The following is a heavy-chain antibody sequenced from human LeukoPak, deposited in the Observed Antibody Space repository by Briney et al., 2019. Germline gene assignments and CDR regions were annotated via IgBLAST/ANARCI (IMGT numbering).Heavy chain of an antibody. V-gene: IGHV4-59*01. CDR1: GGSISSYY. Sequence: PSETLSLTCTVSGGSISSYYWSWIRQPPGKGLEWIGYIYYSGSTNYNPSLKSRVTISVDTSKNQFSLKLSSVTAADTAVYYCARVPPMYSSGWTGAFDIWGQGTMVTVSS. CDR2: IYYSGST. CDR3: ARVPPMYSSGWTGAFDI. D-gene: IGHD6-19*01. J-gene: IGHJ3*02.